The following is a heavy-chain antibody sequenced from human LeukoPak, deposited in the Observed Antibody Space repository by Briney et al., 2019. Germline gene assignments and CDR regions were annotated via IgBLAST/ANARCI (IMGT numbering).Heavy chain of an antibody. V-gene: IGHV4-59*08. CDR2: IHYSGST. J-gene: IGHJ4*02. D-gene: IGHD6-19*01. CDR1: GGSINSYY. Sequence: SETLSLTCTVSGGSINSYYWSWIRQPPGKGLEWIGYIHYSGSTNYNPSLKGRVSISADTSKTQFSLNLSSVTAADTAVYYCAGHGMGSGWYSALDFWGQGTLVTVSS. CDR3: AGHGMGSGWYSALDF.